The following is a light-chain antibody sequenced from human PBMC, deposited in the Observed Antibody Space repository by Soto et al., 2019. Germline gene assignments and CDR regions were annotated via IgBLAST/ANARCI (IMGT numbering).Light chain of an antibody. Sequence: IQMTQSPSTLAASFGDRVTISCRASQTISGWLAWYQQKPGKAPKLLISKASTLESGVPSRFRGSGSETDFILTINSLQPDDFETYYCQQYKSNRRTFGQGTKVDIK. V-gene: IGKV1-5*03. J-gene: IGKJ1*01. CDR3: QQYKSNRRT. CDR1: QTISGW. CDR2: KAS.